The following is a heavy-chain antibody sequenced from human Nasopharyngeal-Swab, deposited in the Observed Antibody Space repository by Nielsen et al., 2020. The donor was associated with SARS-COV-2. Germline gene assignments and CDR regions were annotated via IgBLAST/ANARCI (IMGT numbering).Heavy chain of an antibody. J-gene: IGHJ6*03. V-gene: IGHV3-53*04. Sequence: GESLKISCAVSGFIVSSNYMSWVRQAPGKGLEWVSILYSGGRTYNADSVKGRFTISRHNSKNTLYLQMDILRPDDPAVYYCARLVRLERRFTSYYMDVWGKGTTVTVSS. CDR3: ARLVRLERRFTSYYMDV. CDR2: LYSGGRT. D-gene: IGHD1-1*01. CDR1: GFIVSSNY.